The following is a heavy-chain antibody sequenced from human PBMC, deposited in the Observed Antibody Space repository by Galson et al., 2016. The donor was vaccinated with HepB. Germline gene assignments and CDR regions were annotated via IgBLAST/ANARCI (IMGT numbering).Heavy chain of an antibody. Sequence: PALVKPTQTVTLTCTFSGFSLSTSGMCVNWIRQPPGKALEWLARIQWDDDRYYNPSLKTRLTISKDTSKNLVVLTMTNMDPVDTATYYCARQFWSGYYGRHLDPWGQGTLVTVSS. V-gene: IGHV2-70*11. J-gene: IGHJ5*02. CDR1: GFSLSTSGMC. CDR3: ARQFWSGYYGRHLDP. CDR2: IQWDDDR. D-gene: IGHD3-3*01.